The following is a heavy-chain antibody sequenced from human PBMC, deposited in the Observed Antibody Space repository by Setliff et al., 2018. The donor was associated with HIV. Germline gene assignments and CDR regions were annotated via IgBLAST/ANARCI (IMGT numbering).Heavy chain of an antibody. CDR3: AGSWSGYPLSFGY. D-gene: IGHD3-3*01. V-gene: IGHV4-39*07. Sequence: PSETLSLTCTVSGDSFSSNTNHWGWIRQPPGKGLEWIGEINHSGSTNYNPSLKSRVTISVDTSKNQFSLKLSSVTAADTAVYYCAGSWSGYPLSFGYWGQGTLVTVSS. J-gene: IGHJ4*02. CDR2: INHSGST. CDR1: GDSFSSNTNH.